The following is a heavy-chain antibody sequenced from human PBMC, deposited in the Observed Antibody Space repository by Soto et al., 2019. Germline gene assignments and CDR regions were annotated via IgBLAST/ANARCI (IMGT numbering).Heavy chain of an antibody. V-gene: IGHV3-23*01. CDR1: GFTFSSYA. CDR2: ISGSGGST. J-gene: IGHJ4*02. CDR3: AKANRILRFLEWLFTGNDY. D-gene: IGHD3-3*01. Sequence: PGGSLRLSCAASGFTFSSYAMSWVRQAPGKGLEWVSAISGSGGSTYYADSVKGRFTISRDNSENTLYLQMNSLRAEDTAVYYCAKANRILRFLEWLFTGNDYWGQGTLVTVSS.